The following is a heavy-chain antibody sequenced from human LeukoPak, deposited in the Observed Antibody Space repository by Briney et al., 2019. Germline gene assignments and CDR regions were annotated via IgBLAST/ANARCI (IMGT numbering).Heavy chain of an antibody. CDR1: GGSISSYY. CDR3: ARRWSGSYHLSPFDY. V-gene: IGHV4-59*08. CDR2: IYYSGST. D-gene: IGHD1-26*01. J-gene: IGHJ4*02. Sequence: SETLSLTCTVSGGSISSYYWSWIRQPPGKGLEWIGYIYYSGSTNYNPSLKSRVTISVDTSKNQFSLKLSSVTAADTAVYYCARRWSGSYHLSPFDYWGQGTLVSVSS.